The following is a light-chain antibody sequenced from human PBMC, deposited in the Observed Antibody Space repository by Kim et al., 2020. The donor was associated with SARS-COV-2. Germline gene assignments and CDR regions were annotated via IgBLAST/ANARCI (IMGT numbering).Light chain of an antibody. V-gene: IGLV3-1*01. CDR2: QND. CDR3: QAWDSSTTWV. Sequence: SYELTQPPSVSVSPGQTASITFSGDKLGDKYACWYQQKPGQSPVLVIYQNDKRPSGIPERFSGSNSGNTATLTISGTQAMDEADYYCQAWDSSTTWVFGG. J-gene: IGLJ3*02. CDR1: KLGDKY.